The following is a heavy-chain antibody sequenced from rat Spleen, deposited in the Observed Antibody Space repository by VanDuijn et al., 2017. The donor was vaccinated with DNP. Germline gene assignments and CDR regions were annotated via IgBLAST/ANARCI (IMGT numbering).Heavy chain of an antibody. D-gene: IGHD1-12*01. CDR2: LSFDGSST. Sequence: EVKLVESGGGLVQPGRSLKLSCAASGFNFNDYWMGWVRQAPGKGLEWVAALSFDGSSTYYRGSVKGRFTISGDNAKDTLYLQMDSLRSEDTATYYCTRHRTIMPYYYAMDAWGQGASVTVSS. CDR3: TRHRTIMPYYYAMDA. CDR1: GFNFNDYW. J-gene: IGHJ4*01. V-gene: IGHV5-29*01.